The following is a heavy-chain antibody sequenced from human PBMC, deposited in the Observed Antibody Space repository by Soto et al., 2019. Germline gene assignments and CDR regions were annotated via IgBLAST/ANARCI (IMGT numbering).Heavy chain of an antibody. CDR3: ARHRGPARYFYYYGLDV. CDR2: IYPGDSDT. Sequence: GESLKISCNGSGYSFTTYWICWVRQMPWKGLEWMGIIYPGDSDTRYSPSFQGQVTISADESISTAYLQWSSLKASDTAMYYCARHRGPARYFYYYGLDVWGQGTTVTVSS. CDR1: GYSFTTYW. D-gene: IGHD6-6*01. V-gene: IGHV5-51*01. J-gene: IGHJ6*02.